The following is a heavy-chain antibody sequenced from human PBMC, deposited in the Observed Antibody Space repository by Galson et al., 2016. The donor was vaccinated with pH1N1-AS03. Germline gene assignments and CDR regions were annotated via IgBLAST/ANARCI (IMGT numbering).Heavy chain of an antibody. D-gene: IGHD6-19*01. Sequence: LRLSCAASGFTFSNYAMGWVRQAPGKGLEWVSALSNSAASTYYADSVKGRFTISRDNSKNTLYLQVNSLRAEDTAIYYCAREIHFSGPLDYWGQGTLVTVSS. CDR2: LSNSAAST. CDR3: AREIHFSGPLDY. J-gene: IGHJ4*02. V-gene: IGHV3-23*01. CDR1: GFTFSNYA.